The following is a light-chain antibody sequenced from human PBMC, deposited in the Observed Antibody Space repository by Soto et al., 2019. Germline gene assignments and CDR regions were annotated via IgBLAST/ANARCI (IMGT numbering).Light chain of an antibody. CDR2: KAS. J-gene: IGKJ1*01. CDR3: QQYNTSPWT. Sequence: DIQMTQSPSPLSASVGDRVTITCRASQSVTNWLAWYQQKPGKAPKLLIYKASSLESGVPSRFRGDGSGTEFTLTISSLQPDDFATYYCQQYNTSPWTFGQGTKVDI. V-gene: IGKV1-5*03. CDR1: QSVTNW.